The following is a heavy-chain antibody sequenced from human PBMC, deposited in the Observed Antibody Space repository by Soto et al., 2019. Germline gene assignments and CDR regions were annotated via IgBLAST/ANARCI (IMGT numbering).Heavy chain of an antibody. J-gene: IGHJ4*01. CDR2: INPNGGST. Sequence: ASVKVSCKASGYTFTSYYMHWVRQAPGQGLEWMGIINPNGGSTAYAQRFRGRITMTRDTSTSTVYMELSSLRSDDTAVYNCARLSDTNVYDYWGRGTLVTVSS. CDR3: ARLSDTNVYDY. V-gene: IGHV1-46*01. D-gene: IGHD2-8*01. CDR1: GYTFTSYY.